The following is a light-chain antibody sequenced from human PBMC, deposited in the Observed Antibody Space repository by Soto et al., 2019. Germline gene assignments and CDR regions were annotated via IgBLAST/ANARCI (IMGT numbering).Light chain of an antibody. CDR2: DAS. CDR1: QSLNSSY. CDR3: QQYGSSPPIT. Sequence: DMFLTHSPGTVSLYPGERATLSCRASQSLNSSYLAWYQQKPGQAPRLLIYDASSRATGIPDRFSGSGSGTDFTLTISRLEPEDSAVYYCQQYGSSPPITFGQGTRLEIK. V-gene: IGKV3-20*01. J-gene: IGKJ5*01.